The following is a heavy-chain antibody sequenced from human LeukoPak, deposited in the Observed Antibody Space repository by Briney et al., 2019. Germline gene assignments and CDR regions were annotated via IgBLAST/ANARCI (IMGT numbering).Heavy chain of an antibody. J-gene: IGHJ4*02. CDR1: GGSISSYY. D-gene: IGHD5-12*01. Sequence: ASETLSLTCTVSGGSISSYYWSWIRQHPGKGLEWIGYIYYSGSTYYNPSLKSRVTISVDTSKNQFSLKLSSVTAADTAVYYCARASGYSGYDAPLGYWGQGTLVTVSS. CDR2: IYYSGST. V-gene: IGHV4-59*06. CDR3: ARASGYSGYDAPLGY.